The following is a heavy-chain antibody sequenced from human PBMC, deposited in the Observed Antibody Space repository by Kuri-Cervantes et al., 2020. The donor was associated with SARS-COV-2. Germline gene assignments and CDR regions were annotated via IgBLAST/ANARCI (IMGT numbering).Heavy chain of an antibody. V-gene: IGHV4-34*01. CDR2: INHSGST. CDR1: GGSFSGYY. J-gene: IGHJ4*02. Sequence: GSLRLSCAVYGGSFSGYYWSWIRQPPGKGLEWIGEINHSGSTNYNPSPKSRVTISVDTSKNQFSLKLSSVTAADTAVYYCARAVKRFDYWGQGTLVTVSS. D-gene: IGHD2/OR15-2a*01. CDR3: ARAVKRFDY.